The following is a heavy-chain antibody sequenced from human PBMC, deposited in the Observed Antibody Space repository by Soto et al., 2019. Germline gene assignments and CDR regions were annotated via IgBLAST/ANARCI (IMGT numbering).Heavy chain of an antibody. CDR1: GGSISSYY. D-gene: IGHD2-15*01. CDR3: ASGYCSGGSCLLSLAY. J-gene: IGHJ4*02. CDR2: IYYSGST. Sequence: PSETLSLTCTVSGGSISSYYWSWIRQPPGKGLEWIGYIYYSGSTNYNPSLKSRVTISVDTSKNQFSLKLSSVTAADTAVYYCASGYCSGGSCLLSLAYWGQGTLVTVSS. V-gene: IGHV4-59*08.